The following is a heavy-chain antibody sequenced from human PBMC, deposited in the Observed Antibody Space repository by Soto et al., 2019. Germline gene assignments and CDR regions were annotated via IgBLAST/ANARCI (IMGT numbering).Heavy chain of an antibody. CDR1: GYTFTGYG. J-gene: IGHJ6*02. V-gene: IGHV1-18*01. CDR3: ARDRVTVTLFQYYYGLDV. CDR2: ISPYSGNT. Sequence: QVQLVQSGAEVKKPGASVKVSCKPSGYTFTGYGISWVRQAPGQGLEWMGWISPYSGNTDYAQKFQDRVTMTTDTSTSTAYMELWSLRSDDSAVYYCARDRVTVTLFQYYYGLDVWGQGTTVTVSS. D-gene: IGHD4-17*01.